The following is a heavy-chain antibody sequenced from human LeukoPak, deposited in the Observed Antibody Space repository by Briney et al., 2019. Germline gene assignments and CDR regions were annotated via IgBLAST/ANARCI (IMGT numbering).Heavy chain of an antibody. CDR2: AHYSGNT. D-gene: IGHD6-13*01. CDR1: GGSISSCY. CDR3: AGYDVGSNWAQSFDI. Sequence: TSETLSLTCTVSGGSISSCYWSWIRQPPGKGLEWLGFAHYSGNTNYNPSLQSRVTISIDTSKSQFSLKLSSVTAADTAVYYCAGYDVGSNWAQSFDIWGQGTMVTVSS. J-gene: IGHJ3*02. V-gene: IGHV4-59*01.